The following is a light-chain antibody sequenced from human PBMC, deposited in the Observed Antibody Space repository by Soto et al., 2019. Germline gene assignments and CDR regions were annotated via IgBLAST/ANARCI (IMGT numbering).Light chain of an antibody. J-gene: IGKJ1*01. V-gene: IGKV1-39*01. CDR1: QTIIRY. CDR3: QQTYSTPWT. Sequence: DIQVTQSPSSLSASVGYRVSITCRPSQTIIRYLSWYQQKPGKAPKLLISAASSLQSGVSSRFNGSRSGTDFTLTISSLQSDDFATYYCQQTYSTPWTFGLGTKVDI. CDR2: AAS.